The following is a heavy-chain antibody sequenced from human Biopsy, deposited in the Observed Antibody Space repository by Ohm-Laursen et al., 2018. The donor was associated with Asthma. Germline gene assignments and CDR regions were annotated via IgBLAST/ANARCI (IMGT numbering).Heavy chain of an antibody. D-gene: IGHD3-9*01. CDR2: MNPNSGNT. CDR1: GYTFINND. CDR3: ARTYYDFLTGQVNDAFAI. V-gene: IGHV1-8*01. J-gene: IGHJ3*02. Sequence: ASVKVSCNASGYTFINNDINWVRQAAGQGLEWMGWMNPNSGNTGYAQKFHGRVTMTRDTSASTAYMELSSLRSEDTAVYYCARTYYDFLTGQVNDAFAIWGQGTLVTVSS.